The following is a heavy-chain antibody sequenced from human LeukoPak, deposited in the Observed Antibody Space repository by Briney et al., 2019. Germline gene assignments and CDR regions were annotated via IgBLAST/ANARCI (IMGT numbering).Heavy chain of an antibody. Sequence: GGSLRLSCAASGFSFSNYWMHWVRQAPGKGLVWVSRINSDGSSTTSADSVKGRFAISRDNAKNTLYLQMNSLRAEDTAVYYCAKGGATVIDYWGQGTLVTVSS. CDR3: AKGGATVIDY. J-gene: IGHJ4*02. CDR1: GFSFSNYW. D-gene: IGHD4-17*01. V-gene: IGHV3-74*01. CDR2: INSDGSST.